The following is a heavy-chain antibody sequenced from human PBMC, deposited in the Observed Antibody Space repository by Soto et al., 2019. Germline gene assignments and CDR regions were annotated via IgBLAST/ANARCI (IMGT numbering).Heavy chain of an antibody. J-gene: IGHJ4*02. CDR3: ARSNPPMVRGVIIPPFDY. V-gene: IGHV4-31*03. D-gene: IGHD3-10*01. CDR1: GGSISSGDYY. Sequence: SETLSLTCTVSGGSISSGDYYWSWIRQHPGKGLEWIGYIYYSGSTYYNPSLKSRVTISVDTSKNQFSLKLSSVTAADTAVYYCARSNPPMVRGVIIPPFDYWGQGTLVTVSS. CDR2: IYYSGST.